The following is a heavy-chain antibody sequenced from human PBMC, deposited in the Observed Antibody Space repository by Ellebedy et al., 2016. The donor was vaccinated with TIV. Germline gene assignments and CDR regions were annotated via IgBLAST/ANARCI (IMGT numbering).Heavy chain of an antibody. CDR3: ARVIWYYDFWSGYPSHFDY. V-gene: IGHV4-39*02. CDR2: IYYSGST. J-gene: IGHJ4*02. CDR1: GGSISSSSYY. D-gene: IGHD3-3*01. Sequence: SETLSLTCTVSGGSISSSSYYWGWIRQPPGKGLEWIGSIYYSGSTYYNPSLTSRVTISVDTSKNHFSLKLSSVTAADTAVYYCARVIWYYDFWSGYPSHFDYWGQGTLVIVSS.